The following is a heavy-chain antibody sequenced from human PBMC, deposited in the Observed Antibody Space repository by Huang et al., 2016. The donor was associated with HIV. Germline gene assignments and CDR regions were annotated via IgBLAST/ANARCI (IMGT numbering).Heavy chain of an antibody. Sequence: EVQLVESGGGLLQPGGSLRLSCAASGFTVSTNDRTWVRPAPGKGREWVSLIYSGGTTYYADSVKGRFTISRDDSENTLYLHMTSLRAGDTAVYYCAKEGDTGAALGYWGQGTLVTVS. CDR3: AKEGDTGAALGY. D-gene: IGHD2-8*02. CDR2: IYSGGTT. J-gene: IGHJ4*02. CDR1: GFTVSTND. V-gene: IGHV3-53*01.